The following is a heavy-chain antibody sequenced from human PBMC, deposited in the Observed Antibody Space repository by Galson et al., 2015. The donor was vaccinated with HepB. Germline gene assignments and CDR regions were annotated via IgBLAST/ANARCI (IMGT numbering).Heavy chain of an antibody. CDR3: AKDFGFWSGYYERYFDY. D-gene: IGHD3-3*01. V-gene: IGHV3-23*01. CDR2: ISGSGGST. J-gene: IGHJ4*02. Sequence: SLRLSCAASGFTFSSYAMSWVRQAPGKGLEWVSAISGSGGSTYYADSVKGRFTISRDNSKNTLYLQMNSLRAEDTAVYYCAKDFGFWSGYYERYFDYWGQGTLVTVSS. CDR1: GFTFSSYA.